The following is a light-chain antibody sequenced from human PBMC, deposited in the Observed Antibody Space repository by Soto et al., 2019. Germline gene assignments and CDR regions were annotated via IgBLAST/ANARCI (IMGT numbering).Light chain of an antibody. V-gene: IGLV2-11*01. CDR2: DVN. Sequence: QSALTQPRSVSGSPGQSVTISCTGTSSDVGDFKYVSWYQQHPGKAPKFMIYDVNKRPSGVPDRFSGSKSGNTASLTISGLQAEDEADYYSCSYAVDYTVLFGGGTKVTVL. CDR3: CSYAVDYTVL. CDR1: SSDVGDFKY. J-gene: IGLJ3*02.